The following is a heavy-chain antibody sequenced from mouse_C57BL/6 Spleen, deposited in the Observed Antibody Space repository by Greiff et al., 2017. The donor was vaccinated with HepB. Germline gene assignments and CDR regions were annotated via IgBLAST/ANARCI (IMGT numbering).Heavy chain of an antibody. CDR1: GYTFTSYD. J-gene: IGHJ4*01. CDR2: IYPRDGST. CDR3: TRGEVPYAMDY. V-gene: IGHV1-85*01. Sequence: QVQLQQSGPELVKPGASVKLSCKASGYTFTSYDINWVKQRPGQGLEWIGWIYPRDGSTKYNEKFKGKATLTVDTSSSTAYMELRSLTSEDSAVYFCTRGEVPYAMDYWGQGTSVTVSS.